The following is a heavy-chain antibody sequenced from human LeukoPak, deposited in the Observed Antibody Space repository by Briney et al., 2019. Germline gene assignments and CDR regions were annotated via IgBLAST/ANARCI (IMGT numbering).Heavy chain of an antibody. D-gene: IGHD3-22*01. V-gene: IGHV4-4*07. CDR1: GGSISSYY. Sequence: SETLSLTCTVSGGSISSYYWSWIRQPAGKGLEWIGRIYTSGSTNYNPSLKSRVTMSVDTSKNQFSLKLSSVTAADTAVYYCARAHKYHYYDSSGAFDVWGQGTVVIVSS. CDR3: ARAHKYHYYDSSGAFDV. CDR2: IYTSGST. J-gene: IGHJ3*01.